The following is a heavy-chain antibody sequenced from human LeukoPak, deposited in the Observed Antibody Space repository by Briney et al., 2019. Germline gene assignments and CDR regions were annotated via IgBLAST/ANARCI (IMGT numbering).Heavy chain of an antibody. CDR1: GFTFSGYA. J-gene: IGHJ5*02. CDR3: AKDRSIYCSSSGCYLNWFDP. CDR2: ISGSGDRT. Sequence: GGSLRLSCAASGFTFSGYAMSWVRQIPGKGLEWVATISGSGDRTYYADSVRGRFTISRDNSKNTLYLQMNSLRADDTAVYYCAKDRSIYCSSSGCYLNWFDPWGQGALVTVSS. D-gene: IGHD2-2*01. V-gene: IGHV3-23*01.